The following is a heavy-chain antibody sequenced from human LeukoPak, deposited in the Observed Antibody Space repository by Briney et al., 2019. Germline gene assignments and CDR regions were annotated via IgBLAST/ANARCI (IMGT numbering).Heavy chain of an antibody. CDR2: INHSGST. CDR1: GGSFSGYY. V-gene: IGHV4-34*01. J-gene: IGHJ4*02. D-gene: IGHD3-22*01. Sequence: ETLSLTCAVYGGSFSGYYWSWIRQPPGKGLEWIGEINHSGSTNYNPSLKSRVTISVDTAKNQFSLQLNSVTPEDTAVYYCTRVSYDSRGYPLETFDNWGQGNPVTVSS. CDR3: TRVSYDSRGYPLETFDN.